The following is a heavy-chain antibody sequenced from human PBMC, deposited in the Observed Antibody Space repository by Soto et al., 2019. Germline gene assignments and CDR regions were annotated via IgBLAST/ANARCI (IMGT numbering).Heavy chain of an antibody. CDR2: VHDSGST. J-gene: IGHJ4*02. CDR3: ARGTRALITSFFAY. Sequence: SETLSLTCSVSGDPISNFYWSWIRQTPGKGLEWIGCVHDSGSTDYNPSLKGRVTISLQTSKSQFSLNLRFVTAADTATYYCARGTRALITSFFAYWGQGMSVTVSS. V-gene: IGHV4-59*01. CDR1: GDPISNFY. D-gene: IGHD1-20*01.